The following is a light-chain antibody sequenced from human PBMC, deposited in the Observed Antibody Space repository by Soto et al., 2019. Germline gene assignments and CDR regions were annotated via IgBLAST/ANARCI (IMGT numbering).Light chain of an antibody. V-gene: IGKV3-20*01. CDR2: DAS. CDR1: QSVSSSY. Sequence: EIVLTQSPGTPSLSPGERATLSCRASQSVSSSYLAWYQQKPRQAPRLLIYDASSRATGIPDRFSGSGSGTDFTLTISSLEPEDFAVYFCQQYGSSPYTFGQGTKLEIK. CDR3: QQYGSSPYT. J-gene: IGKJ2*01.